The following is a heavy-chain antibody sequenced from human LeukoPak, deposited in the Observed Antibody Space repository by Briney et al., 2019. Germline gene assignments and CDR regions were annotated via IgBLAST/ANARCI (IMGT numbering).Heavy chain of an antibody. J-gene: IGHJ6*02. CDR3: AKDVGILWFGVRTNGMDV. D-gene: IGHD3-10*01. CDR1: GFTFSSYA. Sequence: GGSLRLSWAASGFTFSSYAMSWVRQAPGKGLEWVSAISGSGGSTYYADSVKGRFTISRDNSKNTLYLQMNSLRAEDTAVYYCAKDVGILWFGVRTNGMDVWGQGTTVTVSS. V-gene: IGHV3-23*01. CDR2: ISGSGGST.